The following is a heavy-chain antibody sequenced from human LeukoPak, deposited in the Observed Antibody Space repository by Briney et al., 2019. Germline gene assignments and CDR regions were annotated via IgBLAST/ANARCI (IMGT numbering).Heavy chain of an antibody. J-gene: IGHJ4*02. CDR1: GYTFTSYA. CDR3: AKRGYSYGDFDY. CDR2: INAGNGNT. Sequence: ASVKVSCKASGYTFTSYAMHWVRQAPGQRLEWMGWINAGNGNTKYSQKFQGRVTMTRNTSISTAYMELSSLRSEDTAVYYCAKRGYSYGDFDYWGQGTLVTVSS. V-gene: IGHV1-3*01. D-gene: IGHD5-18*01.